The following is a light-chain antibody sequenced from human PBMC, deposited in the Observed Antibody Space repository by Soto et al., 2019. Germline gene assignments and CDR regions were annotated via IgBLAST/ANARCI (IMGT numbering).Light chain of an antibody. CDR2: WAS. Sequence: DTVMTQFPDSLAVSLGQRATINCKSSQSVFYSSTNKSYLAWYQQRAGQPPKLLISWASTRESGVPDRFSGSGSGTDFTLTISGLQAEDVAVYYCQQYKSWRAFGQGTNVEV. CDR1: QSVFYSSTNKSY. V-gene: IGKV4-1*01. CDR3: QQYKSWRA. J-gene: IGKJ1*01.